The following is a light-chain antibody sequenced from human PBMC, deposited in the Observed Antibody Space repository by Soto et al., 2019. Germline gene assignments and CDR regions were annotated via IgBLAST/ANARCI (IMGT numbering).Light chain of an antibody. CDR1: QSVSSSY. CDR3: QQYGSSPRWT. Sequence: EIVLTQSPGTLSLSPGERATLSCRASQSVSSSYLAWYQQKPGQAPRLLVYGASSRATGIPDRFSGSGSGTDFSLTISRLEPEVFAEDYCQQYGSSPRWTFGQGTKLEIK. CDR2: GAS. J-gene: IGKJ1*01. V-gene: IGKV3-20*01.